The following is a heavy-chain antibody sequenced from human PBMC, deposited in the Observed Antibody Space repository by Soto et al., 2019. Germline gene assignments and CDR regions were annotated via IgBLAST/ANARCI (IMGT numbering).Heavy chain of an antibody. V-gene: IGHV3-48*01. D-gene: IGHD3-16*01. J-gene: IGHJ3*02. CDR3: ARDLGYAFDI. Sequence: GGSLRLSCAGSGCTFSNYAMNWVRQAPGKGLEWVAHIFSSTSISYGDSVKGRFTISRDNAKDSLYLQMNSLRAEDTAIYYCARDLGYAFDIWGQGTTVTVS. CDR1: GCTFSNYA. CDR2: IFSSTSI.